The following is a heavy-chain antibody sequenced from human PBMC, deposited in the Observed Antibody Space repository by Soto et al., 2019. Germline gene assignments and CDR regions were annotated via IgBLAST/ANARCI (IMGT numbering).Heavy chain of an antibody. CDR2: IFPSDSDT. D-gene: IGHD3-22*01. CDR1: GYKFTCSW. J-gene: IGHJ5*02. V-gene: IGHV5-51*01. CDR3: ARKDKSGYFNWFDP. Sequence: GESLKISWRTSGYKFTCSWIAWVRQMPGKGLEWMGIIFPSDSDTRYSPSFQGQVTISADRSTSTVFLQWASLKASDTAVYFCARKDKSGYFNWFDPWGQGTLVTVSS.